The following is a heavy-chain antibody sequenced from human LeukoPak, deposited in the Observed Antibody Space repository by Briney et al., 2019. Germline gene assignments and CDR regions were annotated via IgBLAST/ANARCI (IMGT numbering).Heavy chain of an antibody. CDR1: GFTFSSYG. Sequence: GGSLRLSCAASGFTFSSYGMHWVRQAPGKGLEWVAVISYDGSNKYYADSVKDRFTISRDKSKNTLYLQMNSLRAEDTAVYYCATDQKSYSSGWYGIDYWGQGTLVTVSS. J-gene: IGHJ4*02. D-gene: IGHD6-19*01. CDR2: ISYDGSNK. V-gene: IGHV3-30*03. CDR3: ATDQKSYSSGWYGIDY.